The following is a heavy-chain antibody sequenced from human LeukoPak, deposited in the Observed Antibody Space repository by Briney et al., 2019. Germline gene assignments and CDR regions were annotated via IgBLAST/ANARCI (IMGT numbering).Heavy chain of an antibody. CDR1: GYSFTGYY. Sequence: ASVKVSCKASGYSFTGYYIHWVRQAPGQGLEWMGWINPNSGGTKYTQKFQGRVTMTRDTYISTAYMELTSLKSNDTAVYYCARNWAPGGGLDVWGQGTPVT. J-gene: IGHJ6*02. CDR3: ARNWAPGGGLDV. V-gene: IGHV1-2*02. D-gene: IGHD3-10*01. CDR2: INPNSGGT.